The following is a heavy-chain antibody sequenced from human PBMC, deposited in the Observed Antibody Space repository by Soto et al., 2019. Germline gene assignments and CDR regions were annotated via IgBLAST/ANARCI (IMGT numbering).Heavy chain of an antibody. CDR3: AKDRALGYCSLFDY. CDR2: ISGSGGST. Sequence: GSLRLSCAASGFTFSRYAMSWVRQAPGKGLEWVSAISGSGGSTYYADSVKGRFTISRDNSKNTLYLQMNSLRAEDTAVYYCAKDRALGYCSLFDYWRQGTLDTVSS. V-gene: IGHV3-23*01. CDR1: GFTFSRYA. D-gene: IGHD2-15*01. J-gene: IGHJ4*02.